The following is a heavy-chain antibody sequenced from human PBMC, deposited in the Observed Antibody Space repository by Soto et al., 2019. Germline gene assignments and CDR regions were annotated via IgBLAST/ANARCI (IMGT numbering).Heavy chain of an antibody. V-gene: IGHV3-30*18. D-gene: IGHD6-19*01. Sequence: QIQLVESGGGVVQPGTSQKLSCTASGFALSSYGMHWVRQAPGKGLEWVSVISYNGNNKYYADSVRGRFTISRDTSRSTLYLQMDSLRPEDTAVYYCAKDRGHLAVAAITGGGDFDKWGQGTTVTVSS. CDR1: GFALSSYG. CDR2: ISYNGNNK. CDR3: AKDRGHLAVAAITGGGDFDK. J-gene: IGHJ3*01.